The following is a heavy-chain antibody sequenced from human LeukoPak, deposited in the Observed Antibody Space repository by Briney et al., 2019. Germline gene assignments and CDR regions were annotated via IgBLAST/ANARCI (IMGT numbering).Heavy chain of an antibody. CDR1: GFTFRNYA. Sequence: GGSLRLSCAASGFTFRNYAMSWVRQAPGKGLEWVSSISISGVITYYEDSVKGRFTISRDNSKNTLFLQMDSLRAEDTAVYYCAKDGGLWVSAHWGDSWGRGTLVTVSS. V-gene: IGHV3-23*01. D-gene: IGHD7-27*01. CDR3: AKDGGLWVSAHWGDS. CDR2: ISISGVIT. J-gene: IGHJ4*02.